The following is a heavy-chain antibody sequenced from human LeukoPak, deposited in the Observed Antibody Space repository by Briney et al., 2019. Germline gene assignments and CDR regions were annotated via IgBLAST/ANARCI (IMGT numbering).Heavy chain of an antibody. Sequence: SETLSLTCTVPGGSISSDGYYWSWIRQHPGKGLEWIGYIYYSGSTYYNPSLKSRVTISVDTSKNQFSLNLDSVTAADTAVYYCARANILTGPNYWGQGTLVTVSS. D-gene: IGHD3-9*01. J-gene: IGHJ4*02. CDR1: GGSISSDGYY. CDR3: ARANILTGPNY. CDR2: IYYSGST. V-gene: IGHV4-31*03.